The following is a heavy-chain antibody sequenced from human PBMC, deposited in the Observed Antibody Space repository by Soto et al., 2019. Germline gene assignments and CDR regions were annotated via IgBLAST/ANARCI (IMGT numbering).Heavy chain of an antibody. J-gene: IGHJ6*02. Sequence: PSETLSLTCTVSDGSITSTADFWSWIRQPPGKGLEWIGYVHSTGTTYYNPSLKSRVIISMDTSKSQFSLKVDSVTAADTAVYYCARDGWQGVDVWGQGTTVTVSS. D-gene: IGHD2-15*01. CDR1: DGSITSTADF. CDR3: ARDGWQGVDV. CDR2: VHSTGTT. V-gene: IGHV4-30-4*01.